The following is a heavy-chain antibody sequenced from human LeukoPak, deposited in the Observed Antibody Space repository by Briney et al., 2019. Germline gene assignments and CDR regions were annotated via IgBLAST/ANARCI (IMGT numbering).Heavy chain of an antibody. Sequence: PGRSLRLSCAASGFTLSNYWMHWVRQAPGKGLVWVSRINTDGRGTTYADSVKGRFTISRDNAKNTLYLQMNSLRAEDTAVYYCARKDYDTSGYFDLDYWGQGTLVTVSS. V-gene: IGHV3-74*01. D-gene: IGHD3-22*01. CDR1: GFTLSNYW. CDR2: INTDGRGT. J-gene: IGHJ4*02. CDR3: ARKDYDTSGYFDLDY.